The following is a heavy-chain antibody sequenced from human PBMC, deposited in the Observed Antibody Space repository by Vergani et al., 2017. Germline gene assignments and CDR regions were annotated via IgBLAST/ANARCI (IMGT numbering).Heavy chain of an antibody. Sequence: EVQLVESGGGLVQPGGSLRLSCAASGFTVSSNYMSWVRQAPGKGLEWVSVIYSGGSTYYADSVKGRFTISRDNSKNTLYLQMNSLRAEDTAVYYCARSGSGYSDDAFDIWGQGTMVTVSS. D-gene: IGHD3-3*01. CDR3: ARSGSGYSDDAFDI. J-gene: IGHJ3*02. CDR1: GFTVSSNY. V-gene: IGHV3-66*02. CDR2: IYSGGST.